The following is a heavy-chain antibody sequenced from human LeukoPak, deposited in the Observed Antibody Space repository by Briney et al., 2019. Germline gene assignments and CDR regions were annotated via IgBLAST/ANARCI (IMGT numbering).Heavy chain of an antibody. J-gene: IGHJ4*02. CDR2: ISSSSSYI. Sequence: PGGSLRLSCAASGFTFSSYSMNWVHQAPGKGLEWVSSISSSSSYIYYADSVKGRFTISRDNAKNSLYLQMNSLRAEDTAVYYCARSIAVAGTLTGGYWGQGTLVTVSS. CDR3: ARSIAVAGTLTGGY. V-gene: IGHV3-21*01. D-gene: IGHD6-19*01. CDR1: GFTFSSYS.